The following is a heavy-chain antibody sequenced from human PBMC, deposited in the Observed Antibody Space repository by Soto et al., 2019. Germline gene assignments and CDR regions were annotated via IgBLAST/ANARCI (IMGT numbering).Heavy chain of an antibody. CDR3: ARDLFTCRITMVRGVSNYFGY. CDR1: GYTFTSYG. Sequence: ASVKVSCKASGYTFTSYGISWVRQAPGQGLEWMGWISAYNGNTNYAQKLQGRVTMTTDTSTSTAYMERRSLRSDDTAVYYCARDLFTCRITMVRGVSNYFGYRGQGTLVTVSS. V-gene: IGHV1-18*01. CDR2: ISAYNGNT. J-gene: IGHJ4*02. D-gene: IGHD3-10*01.